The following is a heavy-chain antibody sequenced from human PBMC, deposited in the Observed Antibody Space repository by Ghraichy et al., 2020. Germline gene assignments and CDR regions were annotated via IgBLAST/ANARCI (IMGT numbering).Heavy chain of an antibody. Sequence: SQTLSLTCAVYGGSFSGYYWSWIRQPPGKGLEWIGEINHSGSTNYNPSLKSRVTISVDTSKNQFSLKLSSVTAADTAVYYCARHRRGYPRSGWLYYFDYWGQGTLVTVSS. CDR1: GGSFSGYY. CDR3: ARHRRGYPRSGWLYYFDY. J-gene: IGHJ4*02. D-gene: IGHD6-19*01. V-gene: IGHV4-34*01. CDR2: INHSGST.